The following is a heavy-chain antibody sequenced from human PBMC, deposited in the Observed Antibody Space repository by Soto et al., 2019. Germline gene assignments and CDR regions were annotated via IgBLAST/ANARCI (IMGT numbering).Heavy chain of an antibody. CDR1: GGSFSGYY. V-gene: IGHV4-34*01. CDR3: ARPYCSSTSCYTGNDYMDV. D-gene: IGHD2-2*02. CDR2: INHSGST. Sequence: SETPSLTCAVYGGSFSGYYWSWIRQPPGKGLEWIGEINHSGSTNYNPSLKSRVTISVDTSKNQFSLKLSSVTAADTAVYYCARPYCSSTSCYTGNDYMDVWGKGTTVTVSS. J-gene: IGHJ6*03.